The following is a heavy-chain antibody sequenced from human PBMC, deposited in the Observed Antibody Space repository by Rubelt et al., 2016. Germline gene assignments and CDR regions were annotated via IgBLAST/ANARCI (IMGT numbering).Heavy chain of an antibody. CDR3: AKVKTGTTGGVGIDY. CDR2: ISGGSGST. V-gene: IGHV3-23*04. CDR1: GFTFSSYA. D-gene: IGHD1-1*01. Sequence: QLVESGGGLVKPGGSLRLSCAASGFTFSSYAMSWVRQAPGKGLEWVSAISGGSGSTYYADSVKGRFTISRDNSKNTLYLQMNSLRAEDTAVYYWAKVKTGTTGGVGIDYWGQGTLVTVSS. J-gene: IGHJ4*02.